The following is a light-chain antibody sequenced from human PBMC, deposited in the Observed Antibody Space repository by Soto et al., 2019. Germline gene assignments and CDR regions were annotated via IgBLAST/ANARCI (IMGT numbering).Light chain of an antibody. Sequence: IQMTQSPSSRSASVGDRVTITCRTSQGIRSLLSWYQQKPGKAPKRLIYAASRLQSGVPSRFSGSGSGTEFTLTISSLHPEDLATYYCLQHYNYPYTVGQGPKLEIK. CDR1: QGIRSL. CDR3: LQHYNYPYT. J-gene: IGKJ2*01. CDR2: AAS. V-gene: IGKV1-17*01.